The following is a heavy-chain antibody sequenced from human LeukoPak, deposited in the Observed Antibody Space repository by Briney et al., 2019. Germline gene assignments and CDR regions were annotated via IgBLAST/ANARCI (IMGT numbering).Heavy chain of an antibody. CDR3: ARAPITIFDHWFDP. Sequence: VASVKVSCKASGGTFSSYAISWVRQAPGQGLEWMGGIIPIFGTANYAQKFQGGVTITTDESTSTAYMELSSLRSEDTAVYYCARAPITIFDHWFDPWGQGTLVTVSS. CDR1: GGTFSSYA. V-gene: IGHV1-69*05. D-gene: IGHD3-3*01. CDR2: IIPIFGTA. J-gene: IGHJ5*02.